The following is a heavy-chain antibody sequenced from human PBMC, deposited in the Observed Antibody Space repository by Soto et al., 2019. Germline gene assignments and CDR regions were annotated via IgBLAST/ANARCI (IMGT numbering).Heavy chain of an antibody. D-gene: IGHD6-19*01. V-gene: IGHV6-1*01. CDR2: TYYRSKWYN. Sequence: SQTLSLTCAISGDSVSSNSAAWNWIRQSPSRGLEWLGRTYYRSKWYNDYAVSVKSRITINPDTSKNQFSLQLNSVTPEDTAVYYCAREEVAGILLVNWFDPCGRGTLVSVSS. CDR3: AREEVAGILLVNWFDP. CDR1: GDSVSSNSAA. J-gene: IGHJ5*02.